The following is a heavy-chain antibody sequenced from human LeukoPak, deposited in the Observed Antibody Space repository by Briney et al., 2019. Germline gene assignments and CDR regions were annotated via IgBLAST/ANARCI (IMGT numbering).Heavy chain of an antibody. D-gene: IGHD6-13*01. Sequence: GSLRLSCAASGFTFSNYWMTWVRQAPGKGLEWVANIKQDGSEKYYVDSVKGRFTISRDNARNSLYLQMNSLRAEDTAVYYCARDPYTNSWPVFFQHWGQGTLVTVSS. J-gene: IGHJ1*01. CDR2: IKQDGSEK. CDR3: ARDPYTNSWPVFFQH. V-gene: IGHV3-7*01. CDR1: GFTFSNYW.